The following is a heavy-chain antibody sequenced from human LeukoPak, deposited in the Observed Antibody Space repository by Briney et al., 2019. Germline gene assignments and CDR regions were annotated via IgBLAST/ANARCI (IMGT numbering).Heavy chain of an antibody. CDR2: INPSGAGT. D-gene: IGHD6-6*01. CDR1: GYTFTNYY. J-gene: IGHJ4*02. CDR3: ARMYEQLAEDY. Sequence: ASVKVSCKASGYTFTNYYMHWMRQAPGQGLEWMGIINPSGAGTNYAQKFQGRVTLTRDTSTSTLYMELSRLRSDDTAVYYCARMYEQLAEDYWGQGTLVTVSS. V-gene: IGHV1-46*01.